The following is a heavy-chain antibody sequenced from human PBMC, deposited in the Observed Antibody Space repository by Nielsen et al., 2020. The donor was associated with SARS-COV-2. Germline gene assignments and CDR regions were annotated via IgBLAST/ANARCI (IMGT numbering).Heavy chain of an antibody. V-gene: IGHV4-39*07. Sequence: SETLSLTCTVSGGSISSSSYYWGWIRQPPGKGLEWIGSIYYSGSTYYNPSLKSRVTISVDTSKNQFSLKLSSVTAADTAVYYCARGGDYDFWRGDRYYGMDVWGQGTTVTVSS. CDR2: IYYSGST. J-gene: IGHJ6*02. D-gene: IGHD3-3*01. CDR3: ARGGDYDFWRGDRYYGMDV. CDR1: GGSISSSSYY.